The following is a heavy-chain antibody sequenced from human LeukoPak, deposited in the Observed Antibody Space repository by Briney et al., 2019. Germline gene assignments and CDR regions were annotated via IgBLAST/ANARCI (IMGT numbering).Heavy chain of an antibody. CDR3: AVPPYNSGGYTFDV. V-gene: IGHV4-4*02. D-gene: IGHD6-25*01. J-gene: IGHJ3*01. CDR1: GGSISSRKW. Sequence: SGTLSLTCTVSGGSISSRKWWGWVRQPPGKGLEWIGEIYHSGYTNYNPSFKSRVTISEDQSRNQFSLKLTSVTAADTAIYYCAVPPYNSGGYTFDVLGQGTMVSVSS. CDR2: IYHSGYT.